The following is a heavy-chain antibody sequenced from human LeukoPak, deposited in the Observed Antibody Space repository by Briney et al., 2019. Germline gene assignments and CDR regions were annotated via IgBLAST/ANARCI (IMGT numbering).Heavy chain of an antibody. CDR2: IGHDGADK. V-gene: IGHV3-30*04. J-gene: IGHJ6*04. Sequence: GGPLRLSCAASGFTFSHYALHWVRQAPGKGLEWVALIGHDGADKYYADSVKGRFLISRDNAKNSLYLQMNSLRAEDTAVYYCAELGITMIGGVWGKGTTVTISS. CDR3: AELGITMIGGV. D-gene: IGHD3-10*02. CDR1: GFTFSHYA.